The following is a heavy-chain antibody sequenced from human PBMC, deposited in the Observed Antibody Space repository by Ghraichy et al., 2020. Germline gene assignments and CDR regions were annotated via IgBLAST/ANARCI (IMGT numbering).Heavy chain of an antibody. J-gene: IGHJ3*02. V-gene: IGHV4-34*01. CDR3: AREDGSGAFDI. CDR1: GGSFSGYY. Sequence: SETLSLTCAVYGGSFSGYYWSWIRQPPGKGLEWIGEINHSGSTNYNPSLKSRVTISVDTSKNQFSLKLSSVTAADTAVYYCAREDGSGAFDIWGQGTMVTVSS. CDR2: INHSGST. D-gene: IGHD3-10*01.